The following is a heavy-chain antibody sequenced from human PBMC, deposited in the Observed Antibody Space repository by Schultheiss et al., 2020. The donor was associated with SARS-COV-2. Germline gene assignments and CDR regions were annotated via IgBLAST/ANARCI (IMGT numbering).Heavy chain of an antibody. CDR2: IWYDGSNK. D-gene: IGHD3-22*01. V-gene: IGHV3-33*01. J-gene: IGHJ6*02. CDR1: GFTFSSYG. CDR3: ASDSDSSGSGKYYYGMDV. Sequence: GGSLRLSCAASGFTFSSYGMHWVRQAPGKGLEWVAVIWYDGSNKYYADSVKGRFTISRDNSKNTLYLQMNSLRAEDTAVYYCASDSDSSGSGKYYYGMDVWGQGTMVTVSS.